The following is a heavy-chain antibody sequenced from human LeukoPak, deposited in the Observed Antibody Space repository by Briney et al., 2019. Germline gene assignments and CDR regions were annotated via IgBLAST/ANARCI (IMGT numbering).Heavy chain of an antibody. CDR1: GFTSSSYA. V-gene: IGHV3-23*01. CDR2: ISGSGGST. J-gene: IGHJ4*02. CDR3: AKGEADDYGDPGFDY. Sequence: GGSLRLSCAASGFTSSSYAMSWVRQAPGKGLEWVSAISGSGGSTYYADSVKGRFTISRDNSKNTLYLQMNSLRAEDTAVYYCAKGEADDYGDPGFDYWGQGTLVTVSS. D-gene: IGHD4-17*01.